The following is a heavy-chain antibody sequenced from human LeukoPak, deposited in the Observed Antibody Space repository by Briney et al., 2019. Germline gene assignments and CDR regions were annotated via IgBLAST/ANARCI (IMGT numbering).Heavy chain of an antibody. CDR3: AKVEADFWSGYGYNWFDP. CDR2: IRYDGSNK. D-gene: IGHD3-3*01. CDR1: GFTFSSYG. V-gene: IGHV3-30*02. Sequence: GGSLRLSCAASGFTFSSYGMHWVRQAPGKGLEWVAFIRYDGSNKYYADSVKGRFTISRDNSKNTLYLQMNSLRAEDTAVYYCAKVEADFWSGYGYNWFDPWGQGTLVTVSS. J-gene: IGHJ5*02.